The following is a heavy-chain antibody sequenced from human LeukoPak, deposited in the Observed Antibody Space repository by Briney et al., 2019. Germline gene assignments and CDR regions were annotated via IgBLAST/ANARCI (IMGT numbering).Heavy chain of an antibody. V-gene: IGHV1-8*01. CDR1: GYPFTTWE. Sequence: ASVKVSCKTSGYPFTTWEINWVRQAAGQGLEWMGWVHPNSGNRAYAQKFQGRGTMTRDTSISTAYMELSGLRFDDTAVYFCARGPRNDPWGQGTLVTVSS. D-gene: IGHD1-14*01. J-gene: IGHJ5*02. CDR2: VHPNSGNR. CDR3: ARGPRNDP.